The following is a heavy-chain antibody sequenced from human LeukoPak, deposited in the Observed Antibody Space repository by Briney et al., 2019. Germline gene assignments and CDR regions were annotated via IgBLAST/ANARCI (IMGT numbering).Heavy chain of an antibody. D-gene: IGHD3-9*01. Sequence: PGRTLRLSCAASGFTFSAYGMSWVRQSPGQGLESVSGISGSGGSTYYADSVKDRFTISRDNSKNTLYLQMNSLRAEDTAVYYCARDNGPDPFPYDILTGYYRAWFDPWGQGTLVTVSS. CDR1: GFTFSAYG. J-gene: IGHJ5*02. CDR2: ISGSGGST. CDR3: ARDNGPDPFPYDILTGYYRAWFDP. V-gene: IGHV3-23*01.